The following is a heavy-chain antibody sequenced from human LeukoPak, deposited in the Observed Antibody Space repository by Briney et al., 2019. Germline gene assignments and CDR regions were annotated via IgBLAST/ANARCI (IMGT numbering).Heavy chain of an antibody. CDR3: ARLVRGIYDYFDY. D-gene: IGHD3-10*01. J-gene: IGHJ4*02. CDR2: VYYTGST. V-gene: IGHV4-39*07. CDR1: GGSISSNSYY. Sequence: SETLSLTCTVSGGSISSNSYYWGWIRQPPGKGLEWVGTVYYTGSTYYNPSLKSRVTISVDTSKNQFSLKLNSVTAADTAVYYCARLVRGIYDYFDYWGQGTLVTVPS.